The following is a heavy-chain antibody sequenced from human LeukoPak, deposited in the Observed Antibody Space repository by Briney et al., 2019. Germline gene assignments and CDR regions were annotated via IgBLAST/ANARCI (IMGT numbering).Heavy chain of an antibody. CDR2: ISYDGSNK. J-gene: IGHJ4*02. CDR1: GFTFSSYG. Sequence: GGSLRLSCAASGFTFSSYGMHWVRQAPGKGLEWVAVISYDGSNKYCADSVKGRFTISRDNSKNTLYLQMNSLRAEDTAVYYCARWGSSSPFDYWGQGTLVTVSS. CDR3: ARWGSSSPFDY. D-gene: IGHD6-6*01. V-gene: IGHV3-30*03.